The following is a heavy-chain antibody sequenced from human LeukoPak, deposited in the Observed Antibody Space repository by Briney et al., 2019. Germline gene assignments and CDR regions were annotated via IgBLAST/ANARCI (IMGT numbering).Heavy chain of an antibody. CDR2: ISGSGGST. CDR1: GFTFSSYA. V-gene: IGHV3-23*01. Sequence: PGGSLRLSCAASGFTFSSYAMSWVRQAPGKGLEWASAISGSGGSTYYADSVKGRFTISRDNSKNTLYLQMNSLRAEDTAVYYCAGIQLWFPLFDYWGQGTLVTVSS. D-gene: IGHD5-18*01. CDR3: AGIQLWFPLFDY. J-gene: IGHJ4*02.